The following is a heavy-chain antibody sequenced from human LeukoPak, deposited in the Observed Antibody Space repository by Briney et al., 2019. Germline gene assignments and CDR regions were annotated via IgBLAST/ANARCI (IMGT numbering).Heavy chain of an antibody. CDR2: IYPTGNT. CDR3: ARLKFYDSTGYSPGYYMDV. Sequence: SETLSLTCSVSGGAIISYYWSWIRQPAGKGPEWIGRIYPTGNTDYNPSLKTRVTMSTDRSKKQFSLRLRSVPAADTAVYYCARLKFYDSTGYSPGYYMDVWGKGTAVTVSS. CDR1: GGAIISYY. J-gene: IGHJ6*03. D-gene: IGHD3-22*01. V-gene: IGHV4-4*07.